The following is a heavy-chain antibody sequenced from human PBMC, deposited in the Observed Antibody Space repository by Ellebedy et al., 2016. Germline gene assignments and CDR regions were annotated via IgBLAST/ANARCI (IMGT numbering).Heavy chain of an antibody. CDR2: IYPEDSDT. CDR1: GYTFSNYW. J-gene: IGHJ4*02. D-gene: IGHD1-26*01. CDR3: ARGDGSGTYAFFDY. Sequence: GESLKISCKGSGYTFSNYWIGWVRQMPGKGLEWMGVIYPEDSDTTYSPSFQGHVTISADKSISTAYLQWNRLKASDTAMYYCARGDGSGTYAFFDYWGQGALVTVSS. V-gene: IGHV5-51*01.